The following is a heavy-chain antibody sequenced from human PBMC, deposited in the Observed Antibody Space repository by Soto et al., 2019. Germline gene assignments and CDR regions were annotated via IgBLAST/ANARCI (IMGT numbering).Heavy chain of an antibody. Sequence: EVQLVESGGGLVRPGGSLGLSCAASGFTFSSCGRHWFRQAPGRGLVWVSRIESDGSSPIYADSVKGRFTISRDNAKNTLYLQMNSLRAEDTAVYYCAKSNWFDPWGQGTLVTVSS. J-gene: IGHJ5*02. CDR3: AKSNWFDP. V-gene: IGHV3-74*01. CDR1: GFTFSSCG. CDR2: IESDGSSP.